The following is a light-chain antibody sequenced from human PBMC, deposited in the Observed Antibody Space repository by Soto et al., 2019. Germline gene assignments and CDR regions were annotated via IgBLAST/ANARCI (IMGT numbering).Light chain of an antibody. J-gene: IGKJ2*01. CDR1: QSVSSN. CDR2: GAS. CDR3: QQYNNWLHT. Sequence: EIVMTQSPATLSVSPGERATLSCRASQSVSSNLAWYQQKPVQAPRLLIYGASTRATGIPARFSGSGSGTEFTLTISSLQAEDFAVYYCQQYNNWLHTFGQGTKLELK. V-gene: IGKV3-15*01.